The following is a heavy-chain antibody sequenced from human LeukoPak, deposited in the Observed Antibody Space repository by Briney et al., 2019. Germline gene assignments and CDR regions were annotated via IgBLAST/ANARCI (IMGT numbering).Heavy chain of an antibody. D-gene: IGHD2-2*01. CDR1: GGSISSSNW. CDR2: INHSGST. Sequence: SGTLSLTCAVSGGSISSSNWWSWVRQPPGKGLEWIGEINHSGSTNYNPSLKSRVTISVDTSKNQFSLKLSSVTAADTAVYYCARDAGHQVSRRNYYAMDVWGQGTTVTVSS. J-gene: IGHJ6*02. CDR3: ARDAGHQVSRRNYYAMDV. V-gene: IGHV4-4*02.